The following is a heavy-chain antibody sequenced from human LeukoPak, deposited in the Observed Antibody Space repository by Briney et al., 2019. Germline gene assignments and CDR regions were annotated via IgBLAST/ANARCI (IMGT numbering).Heavy chain of an antibody. Sequence: ASVTVSCKASGYTFTDHNMHWIRQAPGQGLEWMGWINPNSGATNYAQKFQGRVTMTRDTSISTVYMELNRLRSDDTAVYYCASPSGSSWYSKYYFVHWGLGTLVTVSS. CDR1: GYTFTDHN. V-gene: IGHV1-2*02. CDR3: ASPSGSSWYSKYYFVH. D-gene: IGHD6-13*01. J-gene: IGHJ4*02. CDR2: INPNSGAT.